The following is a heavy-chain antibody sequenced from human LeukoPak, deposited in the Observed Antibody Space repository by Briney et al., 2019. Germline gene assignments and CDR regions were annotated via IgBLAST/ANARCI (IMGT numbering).Heavy chain of an antibody. V-gene: IGHV3-7*01. CDR3: ARHGGAFDI. CDR1: GFTFSTYW. CDR2: IKQDGSEK. Sequence: GGSLRLSCAASGFTFSTYWMSWARQAPGKGPEWVAYIKQDGSEKDYVDSVKGRFTISRDNAKNSLYLQMNSLRGEDTAVYYCARHGGAFDIWGQGTLVTVSS. D-gene: IGHD3-10*01. J-gene: IGHJ3*02.